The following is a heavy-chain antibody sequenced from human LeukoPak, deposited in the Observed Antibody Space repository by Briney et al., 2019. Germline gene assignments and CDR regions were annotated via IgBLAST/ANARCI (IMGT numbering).Heavy chain of an antibody. CDR1: GGTFSSYA. Sequence: ASVKVSCKASGGTFSSYAISWVRQAPGQGLEWMGGIIPIFGTANYAQKFQGRVTITTDESTSTAYMELSSLRSEDTAVYYCARVRGTVYSSSSAWFDPWGQGTLVTVSS. D-gene: IGHD6-6*01. CDR2: IIPIFGTA. V-gene: IGHV1-69*05. J-gene: IGHJ5*02. CDR3: ARVRGTVYSSSSAWFDP.